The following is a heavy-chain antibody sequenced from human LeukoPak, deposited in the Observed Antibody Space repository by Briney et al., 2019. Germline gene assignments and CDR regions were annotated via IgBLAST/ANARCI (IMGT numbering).Heavy chain of an antibody. CDR1: GFTFSNFV. J-gene: IGHJ4*02. CDR3: AIDIAASGLPRIFDF. Sequence: PGGSLRLSCAASGFTFSNFVMTWVRQAPGKGLEWVSAISGSGGRGTTYYADSAKGRFTISRDNAKNTMHLQMNSLSVEDTAVYYCAIDIAASGLPRIFDFWGQGTLVTVSS. CDR2: ISGSGGRGTT. D-gene: IGHD6-13*01. V-gene: IGHV3-23*01.